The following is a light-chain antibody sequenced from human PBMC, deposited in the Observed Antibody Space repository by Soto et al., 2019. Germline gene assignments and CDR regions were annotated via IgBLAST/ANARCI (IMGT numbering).Light chain of an antibody. CDR3: QQFFHAPT. J-gene: IGKJ1*01. CDR2: WAS. CDR1: QSVLFVSNNKNF. Sequence: VLTQSPDTLAVSLGGRATIHCRSNQSVLFVSNNKNFLAWYQQKPGQPPKLFLNWASTRESGVPDRFIGGGSGTEFTLTISSLHAEDVAVYYCQQFFHAPTFGQGPKVEI. V-gene: IGKV4-1*01.